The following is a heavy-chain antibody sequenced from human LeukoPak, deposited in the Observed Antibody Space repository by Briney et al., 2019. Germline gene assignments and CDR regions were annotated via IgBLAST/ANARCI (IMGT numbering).Heavy chain of an antibody. J-gene: IGHJ3*02. D-gene: IGHD3-10*01. V-gene: IGHV4-34*01. CDR2: INHSGST. CDR3: ARAVRGARGAFDI. CDR1: GGSFSGYY. Sequence: PSETLSLTCAVYGGSFSGYYWSWIRQPPGKGLEWIGEINHSGSTNYNPSLKSRVTISVDTSKNQFSLKLSSVTAADTAVYYCARAVRGARGAFDIWGQGTMVSVSS.